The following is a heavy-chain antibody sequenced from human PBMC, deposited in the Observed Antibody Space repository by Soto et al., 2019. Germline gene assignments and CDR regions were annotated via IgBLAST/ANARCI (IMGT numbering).Heavy chain of an antibody. CDR3: AKVFVATIREGFDY. CDR2: ISDSGTRT. D-gene: IGHD5-12*01. J-gene: IGHJ4*02. V-gene: IGHV3-23*01. CDR1: GFTFRQYA. Sequence: EAQLLESGGGLVQPGESLRLSCAASGFTFRQYAMSWVRQAPGKGLEWVSAISDSGTRTYYADSVKGQFTVSRDNSRNTLYLQMNSLRAEDTAIYYCAKVFVATIREGFDYWGQGTLVTVSS.